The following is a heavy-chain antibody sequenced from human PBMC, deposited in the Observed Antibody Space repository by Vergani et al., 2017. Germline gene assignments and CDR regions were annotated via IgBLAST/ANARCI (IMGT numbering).Heavy chain of an antibody. D-gene: IGHD5-12*01. J-gene: IGHJ3*02. Sequence: QLQLQESGPGLVKPSETLSLTCTVSGGSICSSSYYWGWIRQPPGKGLDWIGSIYYSGTTYYNPSLQSRVTISVDTSKNRFSLKVSSVTAADMAVYYCARLLVDMEAFDIWGQGTMVTVSS. CDR1: GGSICSSSYY. CDR3: ARLLVDMEAFDI. V-gene: IGHV4-39*01. CDR2: IYYSGTT.